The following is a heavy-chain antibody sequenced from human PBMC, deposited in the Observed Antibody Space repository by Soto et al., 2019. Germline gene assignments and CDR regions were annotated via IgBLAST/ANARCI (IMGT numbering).Heavy chain of an antibody. D-gene: IGHD2-2*02. CDR1: GYTLTELS. CDR3: ATRGNTRSYYYYYGMDV. V-gene: IGHV1-24*01. CDR2: FDPEDGET. Sequence: GASVKVSCKVSGYTLTELSMHWVRQAPGKGLEWMGGFDPEDGETIYAQKFQGRVTMTEDTSTDTAYMELISPRSEDTAVYYCATRGNTRSYYYYYGMDVWGQGTTVTVSS. J-gene: IGHJ6*02.